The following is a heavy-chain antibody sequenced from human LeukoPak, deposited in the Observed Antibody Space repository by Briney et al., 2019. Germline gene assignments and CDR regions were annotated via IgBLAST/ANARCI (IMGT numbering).Heavy chain of an antibody. CDR3: ARAKRNAFDI. CDR1: GFTVSSNY. CDR2: IKQDRSEK. J-gene: IGHJ3*02. Sequence: GGSLRLSCAASGFTVSSNYMSWVRQAPGKGLELVANIKQDRSEKYYVDSVKGRFTISRDNAKSSLYLQMNSLRAEDTAVYYCARAKRNAFDIWGQGTMVTVSS. V-gene: IGHV3-7*04.